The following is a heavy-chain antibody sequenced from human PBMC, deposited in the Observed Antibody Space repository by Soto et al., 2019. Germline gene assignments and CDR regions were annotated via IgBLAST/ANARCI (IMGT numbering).Heavy chain of an antibody. D-gene: IGHD3-9*01. Sequence: EVQLVETGGGLIQPGGSLRLSCAASGFTVSSNYMSWVRQAPGKGLEWVSVIYSGGSTYYADSVKGRFTISRDNSKNTLYLKMNSLRAEDTAVYYCAREATHYDILTGYYRSYWYFDLWGRGTLVTVSS. CDR2: IYSGGST. V-gene: IGHV3-53*02. J-gene: IGHJ2*01. CDR1: GFTVSSNY. CDR3: AREATHYDILTGYYRSYWYFDL.